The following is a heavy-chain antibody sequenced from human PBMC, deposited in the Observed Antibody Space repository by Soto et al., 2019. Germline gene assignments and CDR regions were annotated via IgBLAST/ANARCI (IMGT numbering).Heavy chain of an antibody. CDR1: GFTFSKYS. D-gene: IGHD5-12*01. CDR2: ISSRSDYI. V-gene: IGHV3-21*01. CDR3: ASDGRLSSYERNFDY. J-gene: IGHJ4*02. Sequence: GGSLRLSCAASGFTFSKYSMNWVLQAPWKGLEWVSSISSRSDYIYYADSVKGRFTISRDNAKTSLYLQMHSLRAEDTALYYCASDGRLSSYERNFDYWGQGTEVTVSS.